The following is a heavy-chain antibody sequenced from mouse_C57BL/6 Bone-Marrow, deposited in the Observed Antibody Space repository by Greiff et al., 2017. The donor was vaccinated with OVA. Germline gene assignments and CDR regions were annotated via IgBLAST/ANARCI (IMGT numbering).Heavy chain of an antibody. CDR1: GYTFTDYN. Sequence: EVQLQQSGPELVKPGASVKMSCKASGYTFTDYNMHWVKQSHGKSLEWIGYINPNNGGTSYNQKFKGKATLTVNKSSSTAYMQLSSLTSEDSAVYYCASMVTTPDYYAMDYWGQGTSVTVSS. D-gene: IGHD2-2*01. CDR2: INPNNGGT. V-gene: IGHV1-22*01. J-gene: IGHJ4*01. CDR3: ASMVTTPDYYAMDY.